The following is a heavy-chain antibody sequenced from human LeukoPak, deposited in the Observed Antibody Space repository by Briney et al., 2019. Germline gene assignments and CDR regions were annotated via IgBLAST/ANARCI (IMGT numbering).Heavy chain of an antibody. D-gene: IGHD3-10*01. CDR2: INPILRIA. J-gene: IGHJ4*02. CDR1: GGTFSSYA. V-gene: IGHV1-69*04. Sequence: RASVKLSCKASGGTFSSYAISWVRHAPGQGLERMGRINPILRIANYAQTFQGRITITADKSTSTAYMELSRLRSEDTAVYYCATFSRGEGGNTRFYFDYWGQGTLVTVSS. CDR3: ATFSRGEGGNTRFYFDY.